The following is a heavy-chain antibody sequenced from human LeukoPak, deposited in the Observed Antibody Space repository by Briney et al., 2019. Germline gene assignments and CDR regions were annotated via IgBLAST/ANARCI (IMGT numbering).Heavy chain of an antibody. J-gene: IGHJ2*01. Sequence: AAVKVSCKVSVYTLTELSMHWVRQAPGKGGEWRGGFDPEDVETIYAQKFQGRVTMTEDTSTDTAYMEMSSLRSEDTAVYYCATSGYYGSGSYLYWYFDLWGRGTLVTVSS. CDR3: ATSGYYGSGSYLYWYFDL. CDR1: VYTLTELS. CDR2: FDPEDVET. D-gene: IGHD3-10*01. V-gene: IGHV1-24*01.